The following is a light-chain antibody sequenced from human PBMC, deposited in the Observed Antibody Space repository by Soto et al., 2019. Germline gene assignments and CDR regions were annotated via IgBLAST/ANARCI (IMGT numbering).Light chain of an antibody. CDR3: QQYGSSLFT. CDR2: GSS. CDR1: QSVTSSD. Sequence: ETVLTQSPGTLSLSPGERATLSCRASQSVTSSDLAWYQQKPGQAPRLLIYGSSIRATGIPDRFSGSGSETDFILSISRLESEDFAVYYCQQYGSSLFTFGHGTRLEI. V-gene: IGKV3-20*01. J-gene: IGKJ5*01.